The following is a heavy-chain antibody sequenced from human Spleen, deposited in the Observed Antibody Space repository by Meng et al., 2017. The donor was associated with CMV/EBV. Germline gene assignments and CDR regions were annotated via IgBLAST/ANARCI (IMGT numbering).Heavy chain of an antibody. V-gene: IGHV3-30-3*01. J-gene: IGHJ4*02. Sequence: GESLKISCAASGFTFSSYAMHWVRQAPGKGLEWVAVISYDGSNKYDADSVKGRFTISRDNSKNTLYLQMNNLRPEDTAVYYCARDRSRARNIAVLPATMDYWGQGTLVTVSS. CDR3: ARDRSRARNIAVLPATMDY. CDR2: ISYDGSNK. CDR1: GFTFSSYA. D-gene: IGHD2-2*01.